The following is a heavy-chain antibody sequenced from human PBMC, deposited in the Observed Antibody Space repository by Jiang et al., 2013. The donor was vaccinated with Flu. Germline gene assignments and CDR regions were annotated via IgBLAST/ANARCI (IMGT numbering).Heavy chain of an antibody. CDR3: ARQRGLAVAGTRIDD. CDR1: GDTISNNGLY. Sequence: GPGLVKPSETLSLTCTVSGDTISNNGLYWGWIRQLPGKGLEWIGNIYYSGSAYYNPSFKSRVTISVDTSKNQFSLKLTSVIAADTAVYYCARQRGLAVAGTRIDDWGQGTLVTVSS. CDR2: IYYSGSA. J-gene: IGHJ4*02. D-gene: IGHD6-19*01. V-gene: IGHV4-39*01.